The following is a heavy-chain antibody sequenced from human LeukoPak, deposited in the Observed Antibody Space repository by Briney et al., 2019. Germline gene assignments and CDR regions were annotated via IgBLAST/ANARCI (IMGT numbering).Heavy chain of an antibody. V-gene: IGHV1-2*02. J-gene: IGHJ5*02. CDR2: INPNSGGT. CDR1: GYTFTGYY. Sequence: ASVKVSCKASGYTFTGYYMHWVRQAPGQGLEWMGWINPNSGGTNYAQKFQGSVTMTRDTSISTAYMELSRLRSDDTAVYYCARGRSSWYFGWFDPWGQGTLVTVSS. D-gene: IGHD6-13*01. CDR3: ARGRSSWYFGWFDP.